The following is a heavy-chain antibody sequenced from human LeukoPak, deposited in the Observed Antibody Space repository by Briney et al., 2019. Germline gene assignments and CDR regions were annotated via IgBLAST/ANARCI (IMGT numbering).Heavy chain of an antibody. J-gene: IGHJ4*02. CDR1: GFTFSAYS. CDR2: ISSSGTYI. Sequence: PGGSLRLSCAASGFTFSAYSINWVRQAPGRGLEWVSSISSSGTYIYYADSVKGRFTISRDNAKNSLSLQMNSLRAEDTAVYYCARDSSSRGPYYFDYWGQGTLVTVSS. D-gene: IGHD3-10*01. CDR3: ARDSSSRGPYYFDY. V-gene: IGHV3-21*01.